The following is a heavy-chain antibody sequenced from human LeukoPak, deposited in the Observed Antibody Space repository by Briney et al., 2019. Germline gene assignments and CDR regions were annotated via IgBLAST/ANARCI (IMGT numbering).Heavy chain of an antibody. CDR1: GYTFTSYN. V-gene: IGHV1-46*01. D-gene: IGHD2-15*01. CDR3: ARDGSKVARDGSNVVVGGTPGRHFDY. CDR2: INPSGGST. J-gene: IGHJ4*02. Sequence: ASVKVSCKASGYTFTSYNMHWVRQAPGQGLEWMGIINPSGGSTSSAHKFPGRVTMTRDTSTSTVYMELSSLRSEDTAVYYCARDGSKVARDGSNVVVGGTPGRHFDYWGQGTLVTVSS.